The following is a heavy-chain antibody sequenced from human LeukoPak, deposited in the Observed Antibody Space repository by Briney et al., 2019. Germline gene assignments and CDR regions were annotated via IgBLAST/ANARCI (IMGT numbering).Heavy chain of an antibody. CDR2: IYYSGST. J-gene: IGHJ4*02. Sequence: SETLSLTCTVSGGSISSYYWSWIRQPPGKGLEWIGYIYYSGSTNYNPSLKSRVTVSVDTSQNQFSLKVSSVTAADTAVYYCARVSRSGWYDFDYWGQATLVTVSS. CDR3: ARVSRSGWYDFDY. D-gene: IGHD6-19*01. V-gene: IGHV4-59*01. CDR1: GGSISSYY.